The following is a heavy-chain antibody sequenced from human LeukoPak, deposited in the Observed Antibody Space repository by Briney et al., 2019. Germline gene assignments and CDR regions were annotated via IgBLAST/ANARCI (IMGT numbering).Heavy chain of an antibody. J-gene: IGHJ5*02. CDR1: GFTFSSYA. CDR3: AREISSGWSNWFDP. Sequence: GGSLRLSCAASGFTFSSYAMHWVRQAPGKGLEWVAVISYDGSNKYYADSVKGRFTISRDNSKNTLYLQMNSLRAEDTAVYYCAREISSGWSNWFDPWGQGTLVTVSS. CDR2: ISYDGSNK. V-gene: IGHV3-30-3*01. D-gene: IGHD6-19*01.